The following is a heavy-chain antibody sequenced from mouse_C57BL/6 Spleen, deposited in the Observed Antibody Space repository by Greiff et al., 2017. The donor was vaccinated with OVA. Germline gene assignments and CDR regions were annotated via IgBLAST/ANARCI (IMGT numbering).Heavy chain of an antibody. Sequence: VQLQQSGPELVKPGASVKISCKASGYSFTDYNMNWVKQSNGKSLEWIGVINPNYGTNSYNQKFKGKATLTVDQSSSTAYMQLNSLTSEDSAVYYCARGGGIYYDLDAGYCDYWGTGTTLTVSS. V-gene: IGHV1-39*01. D-gene: IGHD2-4*01. CDR3: ARGGGIYYDLDAGYCDY. J-gene: IGHJ2*01. CDR1: GYSFTDYN. CDR2: INPNYGTN.